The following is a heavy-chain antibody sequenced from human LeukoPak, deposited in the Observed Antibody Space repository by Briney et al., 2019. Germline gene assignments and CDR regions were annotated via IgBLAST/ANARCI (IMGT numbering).Heavy chain of an antibody. Sequence: GGSLRLSCAASGFTFSSYWMHWVRQAPGKGLLWVSRINTDGSSTTYADSVKGRFIISRDNAKNTLYLQMNSLRAEDTAVYYCASPSSRAFWGQGTLVTVSS. CDR3: ASPSSRAF. CDR2: INTDGSST. CDR1: GFTFSSYW. J-gene: IGHJ4*02. V-gene: IGHV3-74*01.